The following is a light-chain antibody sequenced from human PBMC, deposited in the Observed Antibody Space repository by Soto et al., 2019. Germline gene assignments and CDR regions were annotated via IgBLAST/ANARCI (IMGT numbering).Light chain of an antibody. J-gene: IGKJ2*01. CDR1: QSVTSNY. V-gene: IGKV3-20*01. CDR3: QQYGTSPRT. Sequence: EIVLTQSPGTLSLSPGERATLSCRASQSVTSNYLAWYQHKPGQAPRLLIYGASSRATGIPDRFSGSGAGIDLALTIRRLEHEDFDVYYWQQYGTSPRTFGQGTKLEIK. CDR2: GAS.